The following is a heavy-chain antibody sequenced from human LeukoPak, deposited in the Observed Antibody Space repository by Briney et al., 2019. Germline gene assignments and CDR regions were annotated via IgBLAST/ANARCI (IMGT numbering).Heavy chain of an antibody. D-gene: IGHD2-2*01. CDR1: GGSISSSSFY. CDR2: IYYSGST. CDR3: ARGGTSSGTIDY. Sequence: SETLSLTCTVSGGSISSSSFYWGWIRQPPGKGLEWIGGIYYSGSTYYNPSLKSRVTISVDTSKNQFSLKLRSVTAADTAVYYCARGGTSSGTIDYWGQGTLVTVSS. J-gene: IGHJ4*02. V-gene: IGHV4-39*07.